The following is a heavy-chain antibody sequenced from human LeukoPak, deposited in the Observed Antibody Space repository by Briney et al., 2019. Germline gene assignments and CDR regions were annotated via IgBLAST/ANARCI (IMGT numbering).Heavy chain of an antibody. J-gene: IGHJ1*01. V-gene: IGHV3-30*18. Sequence: QPGGSLRLSCAASGFTFSSYAMSWVRQAPGKGLEWVAVISYDGSNKYYADSVKGRFTISRDNSKNTLYLQMNSLRAEDTAVYYCAKDLVGSSWYYFQHWGQGTLVTVSS. D-gene: IGHD6-13*01. CDR1: GFTFSSYA. CDR3: AKDLVGSSWYYFQH. CDR2: ISYDGSNK.